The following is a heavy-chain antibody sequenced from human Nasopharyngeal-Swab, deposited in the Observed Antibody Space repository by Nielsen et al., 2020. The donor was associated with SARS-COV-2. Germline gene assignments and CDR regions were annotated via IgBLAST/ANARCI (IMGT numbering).Heavy chain of an antibody. CDR3: ARVLPFRITGTSGMDV. CDR2: INPTDGST. V-gene: IGHV1-46*01. J-gene: IGHJ6*02. Sequence: ASVKVSCKASGYTFTSYYLHWVRQAPGQGLEWMGIINPTDGSTSYAQKFEGRVTMTRVTSTSTVYMVLNSLRSEDTAVYYCARVLPFRITGTSGMDVWGQGTTVTVSS. CDR1: GYTFTSYY. D-gene: IGHD1-7*01.